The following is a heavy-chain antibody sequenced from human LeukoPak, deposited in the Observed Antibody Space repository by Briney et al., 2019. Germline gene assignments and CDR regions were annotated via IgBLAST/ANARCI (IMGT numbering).Heavy chain of an antibody. CDR1: GFTFSSYG. CDR2: ISFDGSSQ. Sequence: PGGSLRLSCAASGFTFSSYGMHWVRQAPGKGLEWVALISFDGSSQYYADSVKGRFTISRDNSKNTLYLQMNSLRAEDTAVYYCASRPEGDYGVFDFWGQGTLVTVSS. D-gene: IGHD4-17*01. V-gene: IGHV3-30*03. CDR3: ASRPEGDYGVFDF. J-gene: IGHJ4*02.